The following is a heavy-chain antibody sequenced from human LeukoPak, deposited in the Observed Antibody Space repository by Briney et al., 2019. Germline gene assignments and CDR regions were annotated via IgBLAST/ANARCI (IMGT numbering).Heavy chain of an antibody. Sequence: GGSLRLSCAASGFTLSSYWMHWVRQAPGKGLEWVSRINNDGSSTKYADFVKGRFTISRDNAKNTLYLQMNSLRADDTAVYYCAGDGDTVVVPIDYWGQGTLVTVTS. CDR3: AGDGDTVVVPIDY. V-gene: IGHV3-74*01. J-gene: IGHJ4*02. CDR2: INNDGSST. D-gene: IGHD5-18*01. CDR1: GFTLSSYW.